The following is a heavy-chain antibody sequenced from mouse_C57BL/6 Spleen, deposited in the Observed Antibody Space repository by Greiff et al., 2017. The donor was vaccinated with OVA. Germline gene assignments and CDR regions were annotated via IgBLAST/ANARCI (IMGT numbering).Heavy chain of an antibody. J-gene: IGHJ2*01. CDR2: IYPGDGDT. CDR3: ARGFITTVVAHFDY. V-gene: IGHV1-80*01. CDR1: GYAFSSSW. D-gene: IGHD1-1*01. Sequence: VKLMESGAELVKPGASVKISCKASGYAFSSSWMNWVKQRPGKGLAWIGQIYPGDGDTNYNGKFKGKATLTADKSSSTAYMQLSSLTSEDSAVYFCARGFITTVVAHFDYWGQGTTLTVSS.